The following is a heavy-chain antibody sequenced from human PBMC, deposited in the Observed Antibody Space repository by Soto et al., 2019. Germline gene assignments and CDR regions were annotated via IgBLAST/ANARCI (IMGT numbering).Heavy chain of an antibody. CDR2: INHSGST. J-gene: IGHJ4*02. Sequence: TSETLSLTCAVYGGSFRGYYWSWIRQPPGKGLEWIGEINHSGSTNYNPSLKSRVTISVDKSKNQFSLKLSSVTAADTAVYYCARVLKPPYYFDYWGQGTLVTVSS. CDR3: ARVLKPPYYFDY. V-gene: IGHV4-34*01. CDR1: GGSFRGYY.